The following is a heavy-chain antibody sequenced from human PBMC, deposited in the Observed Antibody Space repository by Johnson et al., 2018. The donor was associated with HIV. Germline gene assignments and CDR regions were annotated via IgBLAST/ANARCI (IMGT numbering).Heavy chain of an antibody. CDR2: IKQDGSEK. CDR3: ARDLLLPEGLRVAFDI. D-gene: IGHD2-15*01. CDR1: IFTFSRYW. V-gene: IGHV3-7*01. J-gene: IGHJ3*02. Sequence: MQLVESGGGLVQPGGSLRLSCGASIFTFSRYWMSWVRQAPGKGLEWVANIKQDGSEKHYVDSVKGRFTISRDNSKNTLYLQMNSLRAEDTAVYYCARDLLLPEGLRVAFDIWGQGT.